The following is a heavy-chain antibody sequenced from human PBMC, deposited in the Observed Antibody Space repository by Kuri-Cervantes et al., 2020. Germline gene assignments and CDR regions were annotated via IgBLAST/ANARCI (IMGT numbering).Heavy chain of an antibody. CDR2: IYTSGST. CDR1: GGSFSGYY. D-gene: IGHD3-10*01. CDR3: ARVDRAMRVRGGNGGY. V-gene: IGHV4-59*10. Sequence: SETLSLTCAVYGGSFSGYYWSWIRQPPGKGLEWIGRIYTSGSTNYNPSLKSQVTISVDTSKNQFSLKLSSVTAADTAVYYCARVDRAMRVRGGNGGYWGQGTLVTVSS. J-gene: IGHJ4*02.